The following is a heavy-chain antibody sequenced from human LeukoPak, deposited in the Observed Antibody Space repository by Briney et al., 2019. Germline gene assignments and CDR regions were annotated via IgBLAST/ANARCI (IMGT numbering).Heavy chain of an antibody. CDR1: GGSISSDYFY. V-gene: IGHV4-31*03. Sequence: ASETLSLTCTVSGGSISSDYFYWSWIRQHPGTGLEWNGYIYYSGSTYYNPSLKSRVTISVDTSKNQFSLKLSSVTAADTAVYYCARIPLGPDGYNSRWGQGTLVTVSS. D-gene: IGHD5-24*01. CDR2: IYYSGST. J-gene: IGHJ4*02. CDR3: ARIPLGPDGYNSR.